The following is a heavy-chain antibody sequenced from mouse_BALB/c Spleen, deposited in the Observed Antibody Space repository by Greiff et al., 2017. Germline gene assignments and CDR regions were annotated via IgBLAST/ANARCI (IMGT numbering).Heavy chain of an antibody. V-gene: IGHV5-4*02. Sequence: EVKLVESGGGLVKPGGSLKFSCAASGFTFSDYYMYWVRQTPEKRLEWVATISDGGSYTYYPDSVKGRFTISRDNAKNNLYLQMSSLKSEDTAMYYCARGGSQYAMDYWGQGTSVTVSS. CDR3: ARGGSQYAMDY. CDR1: GFTFSDYY. CDR2: ISDGGSYT. J-gene: IGHJ4*01.